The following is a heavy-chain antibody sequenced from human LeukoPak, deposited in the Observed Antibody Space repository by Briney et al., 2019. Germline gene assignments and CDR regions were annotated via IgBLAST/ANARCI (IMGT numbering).Heavy chain of an antibody. CDR3: AKDKVAAGKGFTIDY. D-gene: IGHD6-13*01. Sequence: GGSLRLSCAASRFTFNIYTMTLVRQAPGKGLEWVSVIYSGGSTYYADSVKGRFTISRDNSKNTLYLQMNSLRAEDTAVYYCAKDKVAAGKGFTIDYWGQGTLVTVSS. CDR2: IYSGGST. V-gene: IGHV3-23*03. J-gene: IGHJ4*02. CDR1: RFTFNIYT.